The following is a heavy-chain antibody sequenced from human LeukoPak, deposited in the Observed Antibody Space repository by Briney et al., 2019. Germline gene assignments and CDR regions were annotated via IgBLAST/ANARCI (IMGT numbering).Heavy chain of an antibody. D-gene: IGHD3-16*02. J-gene: IGHJ3*02. CDR1: GFTFSSYG. CDR2: ISYDGSNK. CDR3: AKVSYWATFYDYVWGSYRANDAFDI. Sequence: GGSLRLSCAASGFTFSSYGMHWVRQAPGKGLEWVAVISYDGSNKYYADSVKGRFTISRDNSKNTLYLQMSSLRAEDTAVYYCAKVSYWATFYDYVWGSYRANDAFDIWGQGTMVTVSS. V-gene: IGHV3-30*18.